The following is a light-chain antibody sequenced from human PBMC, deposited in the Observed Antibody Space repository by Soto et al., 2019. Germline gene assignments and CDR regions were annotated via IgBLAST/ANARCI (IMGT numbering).Light chain of an antibody. Sequence: QSALTQPASVSGSPGQSITISCTGTSSDVGGYNYVSWYQQHPGKAPKLMIYDVSNRPSGVSNRFSGSKSANTASLTISGLQAEDEADYFCSSHRSTKVLFGGGTKVTVL. J-gene: IGLJ2*01. CDR1: SSDVGGYNY. V-gene: IGLV2-14*01. CDR2: DVS. CDR3: SSHRSTKVL.